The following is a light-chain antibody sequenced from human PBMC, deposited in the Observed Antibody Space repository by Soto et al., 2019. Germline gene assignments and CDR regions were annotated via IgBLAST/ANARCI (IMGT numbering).Light chain of an antibody. CDR2: GNS. CDR3: QSYDSSLSCVV. Sequence: QSVLTQPPSVSGAPGQRVTISCTGSSSNIGANYGVHWYQHLPGTAPKLLIYGNSYRPSGVPDRFSGSKSGTSAHLDITGVKAEDEADYSCQSYDSSLSCVVFGGGTKLTVL. V-gene: IGLV1-40*01. J-gene: IGLJ2*01. CDR1: SSNIGANYG.